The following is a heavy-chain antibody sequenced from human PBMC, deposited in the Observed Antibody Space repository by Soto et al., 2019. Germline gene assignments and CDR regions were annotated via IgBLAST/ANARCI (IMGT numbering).Heavy chain of an antibody. CDR2: IGAYNGNT. Sequence: QVQLVQSGAEVKKPGASVKVSCKASGYPFTSKGITWGRQALGQGLEWMGWIGAYNGNTNYEQRLKGRVTMTTDTSTRTAYMELRSLRSDDTAVYYCASTKTGYSSGWTFDYWGQGTLVTVSS. CDR1: GYPFTSKG. V-gene: IGHV1-18*01. CDR3: ASTKTGYSSGWTFDY. D-gene: IGHD6-19*01. J-gene: IGHJ4*02.